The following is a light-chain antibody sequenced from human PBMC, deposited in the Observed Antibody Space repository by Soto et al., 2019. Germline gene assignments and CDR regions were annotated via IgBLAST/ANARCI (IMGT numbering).Light chain of an antibody. CDR2: RAH. Sequence: QSVLTQPPSASGAPGQTVTISCSGRSSNIGSNYVYWYQQLPETAPRLLLYRAHQRPSGIPDRFSGSKSGTSASLAISGLRSEDEADYYCAAWDDTLSGLVFGGGTKVTVL. CDR3: AAWDDTLSGLV. CDR1: SSNIGSNY. J-gene: IGLJ2*01. V-gene: IGLV1-47*01.